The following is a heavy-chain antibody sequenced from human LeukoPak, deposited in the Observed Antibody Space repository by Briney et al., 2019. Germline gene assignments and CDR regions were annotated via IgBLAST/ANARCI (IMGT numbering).Heavy chain of an antibody. V-gene: IGHV3-23*01. CDR3: AKPKTHYYYYMDV. CDR2: ISGSGGST. J-gene: IGHJ6*03. CDR1: GFTFSSYA. Sequence: TGGSLRLSCAASGFTFSSYAMSWVRQAPGKGLEWVSAISGSGGSTYHADSVKGRFTISRDNSKNTLYLQMNSLRAEDTAVYYCAKPKTHYYYYMDVWGKGTTVTVSS.